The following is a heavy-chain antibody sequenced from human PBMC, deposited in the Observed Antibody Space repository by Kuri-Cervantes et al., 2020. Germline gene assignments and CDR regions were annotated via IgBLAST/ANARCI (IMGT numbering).Heavy chain of an antibody. Sequence: GESLKISCAASGFTFSSYGMHWVRQAPGKGLEWVAVIWYDGSNKYYADSVKGRFTISRDNSKNTLYLQMNSLRAEDTAVYYCARGAGSVLLWFGELLTPDYYFDYWGQGTLVTVSS. D-gene: IGHD3-10*01. J-gene: IGHJ4*02. V-gene: IGHV3-33*08. CDR1: GFTFSSYG. CDR2: IWYDGSNK. CDR3: ARGAGSVLLWFGELLTPDYYFDY.